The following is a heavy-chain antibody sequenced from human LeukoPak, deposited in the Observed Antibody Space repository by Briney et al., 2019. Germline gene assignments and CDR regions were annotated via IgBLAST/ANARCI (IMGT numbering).Heavy chain of an antibody. D-gene: IGHD5-24*01. V-gene: IGHV3-23*01. CDR2: LSDSGAST. J-gene: IGHJ4*02. Sequence: GGSLRLSCAASGFTFTNHAVAWVRLAPGKGLEWVSTLSDSGASTYYADSVKGRFTISRDNSRNTMYLQMDSLRDDDTGVYFCARTPSRDGYSHIDFWGQGALVTVSS. CDR1: GFTFTNHA. CDR3: ARTPSRDGYSHIDF.